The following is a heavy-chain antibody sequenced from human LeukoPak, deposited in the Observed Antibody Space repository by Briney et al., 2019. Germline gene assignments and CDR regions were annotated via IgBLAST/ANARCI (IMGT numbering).Heavy chain of an antibody. CDR3: ARDLPPGIGARNWFDP. D-gene: IGHD6-6*01. Sequence: SETLSLTCTVSGDSFSSHYWSWIRQPPGKGLEWIGYISYSGSADYNPSLKSRVTISVGTSKNQFSLKLNSVTAADTAVYYCARDLPPGIGARNWFDPWGQGTLVTVSS. J-gene: IGHJ5*02. CDR1: GDSFSSHY. V-gene: IGHV4-59*11. CDR2: ISYSGSA.